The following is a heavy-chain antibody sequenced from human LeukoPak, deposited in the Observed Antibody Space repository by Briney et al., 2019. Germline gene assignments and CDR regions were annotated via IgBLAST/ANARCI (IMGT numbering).Heavy chain of an antibody. J-gene: IGHJ4*02. V-gene: IGHV1-8*03. CDR1: GYTFTSYD. Sequence: GASVKVSCKASGYTFTSYDINWVRQATGQGLEWMGWMNPNSGNTGYAQKFQGGVTITRNTSISTAYMELSSLRSEDTAVYYCARAHCTNGVCYSGYWGQGTLVTVSS. CDR3: ARAHCTNGVCYSGY. D-gene: IGHD2-8*01. CDR2: MNPNSGNT.